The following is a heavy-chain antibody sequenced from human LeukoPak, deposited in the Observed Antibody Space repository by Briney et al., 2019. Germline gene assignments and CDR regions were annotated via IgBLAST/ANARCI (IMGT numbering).Heavy chain of an antibody. D-gene: IGHD3-9*01. CDR1: GYTFTSYD. CDR2: MNLNSGNT. Sequence: ASVKVSCKASGYTFTSYDINWVRQATGQGLEWMGWMNLNSGNTGYAQKFQGRVTMTRNTSISTAYMELSSLRSEDMAVYYCARGLYDILTGYADYWGQGTLVTVSS. V-gene: IGHV1-8*01. J-gene: IGHJ4*02. CDR3: ARGLYDILTGYADY.